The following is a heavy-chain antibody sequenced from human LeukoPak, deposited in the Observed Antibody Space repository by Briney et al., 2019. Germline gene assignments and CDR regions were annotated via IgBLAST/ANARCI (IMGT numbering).Heavy chain of an antibody. CDR3: VRNSSERGFDY. CDR2: INHSGNT. Sequence: SETLSLTCAVYGGSFSGYYWSWIRQPPGKGLEWIGEINHSGNTNYNPSLKSRVTISVDTSKNQFSLYLTSVTAADTAVYYCVRNSSERGFDYWGQGTLVTVSS. V-gene: IGHV4-34*01. CDR1: GGSFSGYY. J-gene: IGHJ4*02. D-gene: IGHD6-19*01.